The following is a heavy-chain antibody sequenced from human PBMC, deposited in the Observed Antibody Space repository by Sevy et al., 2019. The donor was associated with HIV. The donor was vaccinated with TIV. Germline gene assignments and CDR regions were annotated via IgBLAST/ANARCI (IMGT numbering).Heavy chain of an antibody. Sequence: GGSLRLSCAASGFTFSSYWMSWVRQAPGKGLEWVATMKQDGSYKYYVDSVKGRFTISRDNAKNSLYLQMNSLRAEDSAVFYCVREGLGGFSYSLDFWGQGTLVTVSS. V-gene: IGHV3-7*01. CDR3: VREGLGGFSYSLDF. D-gene: IGHD5-18*01. CDR1: GFTFSSYW. J-gene: IGHJ4*02. CDR2: MKQDGSYK.